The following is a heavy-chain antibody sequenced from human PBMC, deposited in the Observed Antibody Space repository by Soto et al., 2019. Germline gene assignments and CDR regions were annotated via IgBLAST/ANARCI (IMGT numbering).Heavy chain of an antibody. CDR3: GRGRSGQLVVFY. D-gene: IGHD3-10*01. V-gene: IGHV1-2*02. Sequence: VGSVKVSCRASGYTFSGHYMQWVRQAPGQGPEWMGEIGPASGDTRYAEKFQGRVTMTRDTSITTVYMELNNLSPDETAVYYCGRGRSGQLVVFYWGQGTPVTVSS. J-gene: IGHJ4*02. CDR1: GYTFSGHY. CDR2: IGPASGDT.